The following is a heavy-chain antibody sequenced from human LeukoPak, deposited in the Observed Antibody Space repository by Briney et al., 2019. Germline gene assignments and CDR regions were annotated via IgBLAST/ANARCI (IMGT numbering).Heavy chain of an antibody. Sequence: GASVKVSCKASGYTFTSYAMHWVRQAPGQRLEWMGWINAGNGNTKYSQKFQGRVTITRDTSANTAYMELSSLRSEDTAVYYCAREPAFLEWSGVIAQTGDYWGQGTLVTVSS. CDR2: INAGNGNT. V-gene: IGHV1-3*01. D-gene: IGHD3-3*01. CDR3: AREPAFLEWSGVIAQTGDY. CDR1: GYTFTSYA. J-gene: IGHJ4*02.